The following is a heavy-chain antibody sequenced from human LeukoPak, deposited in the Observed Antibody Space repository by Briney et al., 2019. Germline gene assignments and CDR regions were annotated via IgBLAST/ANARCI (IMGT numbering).Heavy chain of an antibody. CDR3: AADVIVGATKDFDY. V-gene: IGHV1-58*02. CDR1: GFTVHSSA. D-gene: IGHD1-26*01. Sequence: SVKVSSKPSGFTVHSSAKQRLRQARGQRREGSGRSVVGSGNTNDAQKFQERVTITRDMSTSTAYMELSSLRSEATAACYCAADVIVGATKDFDYWGQGTLVTVSS. J-gene: IGHJ4*02. CDR2: SVVGSGNT.